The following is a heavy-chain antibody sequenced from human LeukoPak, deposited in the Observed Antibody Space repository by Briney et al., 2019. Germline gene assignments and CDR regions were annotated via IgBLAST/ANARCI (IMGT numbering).Heavy chain of an antibody. V-gene: IGHV3-49*04. J-gene: IGHJ6*03. Sequence: SGGSLRLSCAASGFTFGDYAMSWVRQAPGKGLEWVGFIRTEAYDGATDYGASVKGRFTISRDDSKNIAYLQMNSLNTEDTAVYYCTRTFGYYYFYMDVWGKGTTVIVSS. CDR3: TRTFGYYYFYMDV. CDR2: IRTEAYDGAT. CDR1: GFTFGDYA. D-gene: IGHD3-16*01.